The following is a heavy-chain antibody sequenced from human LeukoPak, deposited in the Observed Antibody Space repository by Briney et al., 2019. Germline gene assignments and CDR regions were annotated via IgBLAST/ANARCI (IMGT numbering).Heavy chain of an antibody. V-gene: IGHV1-69*06. J-gene: IGHJ5*02. CDR1: GYTFTSYG. Sequence: ASVKVSCKVSGYTFTSYGISWVRQAPGQGLEWMGGIIPIFGTANYAQKFQGRVTITADKSTSTAYMELSSLRSEDTAVYYCARVGYSSSLWWFDPWGQGTLVTVSS. D-gene: IGHD6-13*01. CDR3: ARVGYSSSLWWFDP. CDR2: IIPIFGTA.